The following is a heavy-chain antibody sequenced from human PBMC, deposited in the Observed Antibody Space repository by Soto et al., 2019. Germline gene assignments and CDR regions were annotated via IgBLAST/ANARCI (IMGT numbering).Heavy chain of an antibody. J-gene: IGHJ6*02. V-gene: IGHV4-31*03. Sequence: QVQLQESGPGLVKPSQTLSLTCTVSGGSISSGGYYWSWIRQHPGKALGWVGYIYYSGSTYYNPSLKSRVTISVDTSKNQCALRLSSVSAADTAVHYCARYLVNGDYYYGMDVWGQGTTVTVSS. D-gene: IGHD4-17*01. CDR1: GGSISSGGYY. CDR3: ARYLVNGDYYYGMDV. CDR2: IYYSGST.